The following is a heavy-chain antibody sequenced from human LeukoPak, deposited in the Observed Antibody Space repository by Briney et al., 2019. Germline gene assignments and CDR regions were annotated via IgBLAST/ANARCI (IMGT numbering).Heavy chain of an antibody. J-gene: IGHJ4*02. Sequence: WGSLRLSCVASGFTFSGSAIHWVRQASGKGLEWVGRITRKANGYATAYAASVKGRFTISRDDSKNMAYLQMNSLKTEDTALYYCTSGVCGYDSSGFNFDYWGQGTLVTVSS. CDR1: GFTFSGSA. D-gene: IGHD3-22*01. V-gene: IGHV3-73*01. CDR2: ITRKANGYAT. CDR3: TSGVCGYDSSGFNFDY.